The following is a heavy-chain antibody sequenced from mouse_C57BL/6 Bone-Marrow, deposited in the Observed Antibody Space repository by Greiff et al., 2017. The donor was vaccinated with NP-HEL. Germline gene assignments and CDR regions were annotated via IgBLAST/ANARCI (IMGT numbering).Heavy chain of an antibody. V-gene: IGHV14-3*01. Sequence: VQLQQSVAELVRPGASVNLSCTASVFTIKYSYMHWVNQRPEQGLEWIVLIYPADGDTKYAPKFQGTAPMTADTSSNTAYLQLSSLTSEDTAIYYCAISIRLIYFDYWGQGTTLTVSS. CDR1: VFTIKYSY. CDR3: AISIRLIYFDY. CDR2: IYPADGDT. J-gene: IGHJ2*01.